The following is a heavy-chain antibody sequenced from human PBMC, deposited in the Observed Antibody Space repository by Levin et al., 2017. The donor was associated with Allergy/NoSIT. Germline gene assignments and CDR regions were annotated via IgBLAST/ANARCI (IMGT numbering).Heavy chain of an antibody. CDR1: GFTFSSYG. CDR3: AKGLGAYGGPKGGPGY. CDR2: ISYDGSNK. J-gene: IGHJ4*02. V-gene: IGHV3-30*18. D-gene: IGHD4-23*01. Sequence: LSLTCAASGFTFSSYGMHWVRQAPGKGLEWVAVISYDGSNKYYADSVKGRFTISRDNSKNTLYLQMNSLRAEDTAVYYCAKGLGAYGGPKGGPGYWGQGTLVTVSS.